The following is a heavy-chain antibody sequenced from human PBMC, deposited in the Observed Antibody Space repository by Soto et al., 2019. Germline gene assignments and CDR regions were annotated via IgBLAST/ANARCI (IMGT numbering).Heavy chain of an antibody. CDR1: GYTFTSYG. Sequence: ASVKVSCKASGYTFTSYGISWVRQAPGQGLEWMGWISVYNGNTNYAQKLQGRVTMTTDTSTSTAYMELRSLRSEDTAVYYCAREPSNSSSCYICYYYGMDVWDQEKKDTVS. D-gene: IGHD2-2*02. J-gene: IGHJ6*02. CDR3: AREPSNSSSCYICYYYGMDV. V-gene: IGHV1-18*04. CDR2: ISVYNGNT.